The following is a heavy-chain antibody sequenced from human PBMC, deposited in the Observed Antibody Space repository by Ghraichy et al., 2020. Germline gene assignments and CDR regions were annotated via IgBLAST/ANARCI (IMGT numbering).Heavy chain of an antibody. CDR1: GFTVSSNY. CDR2: IYSSGST. V-gene: IGHV3-53*04. Sequence: GESLNISCAASGFTVSSNYMSWVRQAPGKGLEWVSVIYSSGSTYYADSLKGRFTISRHNSKNTLYLQMNSLRAADTAVYYCAGGYNCWGQGTLVTVSS. J-gene: IGHJ4*02. CDR3: AGGYNC. D-gene: IGHD5-12*01.